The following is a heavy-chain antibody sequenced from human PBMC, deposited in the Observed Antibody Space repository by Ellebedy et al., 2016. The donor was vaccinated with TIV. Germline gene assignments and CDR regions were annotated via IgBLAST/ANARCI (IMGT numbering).Heavy chain of an antibody. D-gene: IGHD1-1*01. CDR1: GGSISNSDYY. J-gene: IGHJ4*02. Sequence: MPSETLSLTCTVSGGSISNSDYYWDWIRQPPGKGLEWIGNLYYSGTTYYNPSLKSRVTISVDKSKNQFSLILISVTAADTAVYYCARGGNWQFDYWGQGTLVTVSS. CDR3: ARGGNWQFDY. CDR2: LYYSGTT. V-gene: IGHV4-39*07.